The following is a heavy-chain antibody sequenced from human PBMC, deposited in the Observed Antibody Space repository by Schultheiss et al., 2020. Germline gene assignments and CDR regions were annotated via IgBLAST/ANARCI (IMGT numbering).Heavy chain of an antibody. CDR3: AKVDGRVVPAAMGGMDV. CDR1: GGSFSGYY. V-gene: IGHV4-34*01. J-gene: IGHJ6*02. CDR2: INHSGST. D-gene: IGHD2-2*01. Sequence: SQTLSLTCAVYGGSFSGYYWSWIRQPPGKGLEWIGEINHSGSTNYNPSLKSRVTISVDTSKNQFSLKLSSVTAADTAVYYCAKVDGRVVPAAMGGMDVWGQGTTVTVSS.